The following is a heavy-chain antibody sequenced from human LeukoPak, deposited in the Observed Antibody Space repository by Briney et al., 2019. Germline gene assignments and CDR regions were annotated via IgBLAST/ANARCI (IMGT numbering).Heavy chain of an antibody. J-gene: IGHJ4*02. CDR3: ASCPEHYGVFRRNYFDY. CDR2: IYSGGST. Sequence: GGSLRLSCAASGFTVSSKYMSWVRQAPGKGLEWVSVIYSGGSTYYADSVKGRFTISRDNSKNTLYLQMNSLRAEDTAVYYCASCPEHYGVFRRNYFDYWGQGALVTVSS. CDR1: GFTVSSKY. V-gene: IGHV3-66*01. D-gene: IGHD4-17*01.